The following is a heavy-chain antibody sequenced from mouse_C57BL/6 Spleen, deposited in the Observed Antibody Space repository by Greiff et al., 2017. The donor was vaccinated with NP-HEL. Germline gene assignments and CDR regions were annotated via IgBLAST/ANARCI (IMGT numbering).Heavy chain of an antibody. J-gene: IGHJ3*01. V-gene: IGHV3-6*01. D-gene: IGHD1-1*01. CDR2: ISYDGSN. Sequence: EVQLVESGPGLVKPSQSLSLTCSVTGYSITSGYYWNWIRQFPGNKLEWMCYISYDGSNNYNPSLKNRISITRDTSKNQFFLKLNSVTTEDTATYYCARDYGSSLAYWGQGTLVTVSA. CDR1: GYSITSGYY. CDR3: ARDYGSSLAY.